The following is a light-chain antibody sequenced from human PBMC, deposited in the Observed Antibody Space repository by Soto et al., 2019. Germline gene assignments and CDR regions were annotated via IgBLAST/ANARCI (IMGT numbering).Light chain of an antibody. CDR1: QSVSSY. J-gene: IGKJ5*01. CDR3: QQRSSWPPIT. Sequence: EIVLTPSPATLSLSPGARATLSCGASQSVSSYLAWYQQKPGQAPRLLIYDASNRATGIPARFSGSGSGTDFTLTISSLEPEDVAVYYCQQRSSWPPITFGQGTRLEIK. V-gene: IGKV3-11*01. CDR2: DAS.